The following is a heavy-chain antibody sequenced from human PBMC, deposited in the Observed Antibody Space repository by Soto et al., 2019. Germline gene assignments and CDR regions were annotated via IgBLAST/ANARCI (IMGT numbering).Heavy chain of an antibody. V-gene: IGHV4-31*03. D-gene: IGHD4-17*01. J-gene: IGHJ6*03. CDR1: GGSISSGGYY. CDR2: IYYSGST. Sequence: NPSETLSLTCTVSGGSISSGGYYWSWIRQHPGKGLEWIGYIYYSGSTYYNPSLKSRVTISVDTSKNQFSLKLSSVTAADTAVYYCARVYYGDYYYMDVWGKGTTVTVSS. CDR3: ARVYYGDYYYMDV.